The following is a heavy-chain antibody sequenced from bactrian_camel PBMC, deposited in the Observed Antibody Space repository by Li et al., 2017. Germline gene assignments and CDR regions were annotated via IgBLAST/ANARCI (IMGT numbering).Heavy chain of an antibody. CDR3: VRDPTGISGQPA. CDR1: GLALANYC. D-gene: IGHD3*01. CDR2: IFAFTGVI. Sequence: HVQLVESGGGSVQAGGSLRLSCETTGLALANYCVTWFRQAPGKAHEGIARIFAFTGVIYYDASVQGRFTISQDDAKNTVYLQMSSLKFDDAAVYFCVRDPTGISGQPACGQGTQVTVS. J-gene: IGHJ6*01. V-gene: IGHV3S63*01.